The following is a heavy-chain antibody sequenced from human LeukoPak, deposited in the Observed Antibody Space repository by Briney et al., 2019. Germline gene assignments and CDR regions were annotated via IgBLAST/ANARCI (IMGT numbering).Heavy chain of an antibody. D-gene: IGHD3-9*01. CDR3: AKMDALRYFDWLLCDY. Sequence: GRSLRLSCAASGFTFSSYGMHWVRQAPGKGLEWVAVIWYDGSNKYYADSVKGRFTISGDNSKNTLYLQMNSLRPEDTAVYYCAKMDALRYFDWLLCDYWGQGALVTVSS. V-gene: IGHV3-33*06. CDR1: GFTFSSYG. CDR2: IWYDGSNK. J-gene: IGHJ4*02.